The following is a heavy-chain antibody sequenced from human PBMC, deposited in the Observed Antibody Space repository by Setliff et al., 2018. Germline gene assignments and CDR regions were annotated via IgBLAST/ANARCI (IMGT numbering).Heavy chain of an antibody. J-gene: IGHJ2*01. V-gene: IGHV1-69*06. D-gene: IGHD6-19*01. CDR3: ARVAGIPVTGTSWYFDL. CDR1: GDTFTRYA. CDR2: IIPIFDTP. Sequence: SVKVSCKASGDTFTRYAISWMRQAPGQGLERMGTIIPIFDTPNNAQKFQGRVTITAEKSTSTVYMELSSLRSEDTAVYYCARVAGIPVTGTSWYFDLWGRGTLVTVSS.